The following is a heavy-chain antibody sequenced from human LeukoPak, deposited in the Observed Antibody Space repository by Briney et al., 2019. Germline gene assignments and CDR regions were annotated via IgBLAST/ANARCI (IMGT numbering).Heavy chain of an antibody. CDR1: GFTFSYYS. Sequence: GGSLRLSCVASGFTFSYYSMNWVRQAPGKGLEWVSYINSTSGEIWYADSVKGRFTISRDDAKNSLYLQMNSLRDEDTAVYYCARDHGYAFDYWGQGTLVTVSS. D-gene: IGHD5-12*01. V-gene: IGHV3-48*02. CDR2: INSTSGEI. CDR3: ARDHGYAFDY. J-gene: IGHJ4*02.